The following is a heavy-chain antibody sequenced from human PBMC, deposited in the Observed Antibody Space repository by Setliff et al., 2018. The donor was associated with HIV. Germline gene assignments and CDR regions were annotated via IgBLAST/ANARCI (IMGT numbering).Heavy chain of an antibody. D-gene: IGHD1-7*01. CDR1: GFNISVHW. V-gene: IGHV3-7*03. J-gene: IGHJ6*03. Sequence: GSLRLSCAASGFNISVHWMCWVRQAPGKGLEWVASIKQGGSEKYYVDSVKGRFTISRDNAKISLYLQMNNLRAEDTAVYYCARVRITGTGDYYYYMDVWGKGTTVTVSS. CDR2: IKQGGSEK. CDR3: ARVRITGTGDYYYYMDV.